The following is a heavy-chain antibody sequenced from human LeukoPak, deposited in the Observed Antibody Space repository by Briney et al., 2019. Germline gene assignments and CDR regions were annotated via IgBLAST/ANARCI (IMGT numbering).Heavy chain of an antibody. CDR1: GGSISSGGYS. CDR2: IYHSGST. Sequence: SETLSLTCAVSGGSISSGGYSWRWIRQPPGKGLEWIAYIYHSGSTYYNPSPKSRVTISVDRSKNQFSLKLSSVTAADTAVYYCARQVVPAAISGMDVWGKGTTVTVSS. J-gene: IGHJ6*04. D-gene: IGHD2-2*01. CDR3: ARQVVPAAISGMDV. V-gene: IGHV4-30-2*01.